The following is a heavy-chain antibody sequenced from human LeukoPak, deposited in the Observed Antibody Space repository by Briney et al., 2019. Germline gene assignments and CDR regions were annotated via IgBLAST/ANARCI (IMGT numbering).Heavy chain of an antibody. CDR3: AKCGLGTCYSSLDN. J-gene: IGHJ4*02. V-gene: IGHV3-23*01. CDR1: GFTFSSFA. CDR2: ISGSGGSI. Sequence: GGSLRLSCAASGFTFSSFAMTWVRQAPGKGLEWVSGISGSGGSIYYADSVKGRFTISRDNSKNTLYLQMNSLRAEDTAVYFCAKCGLGTCYSSLDNWGQGTLVTDCS. D-gene: IGHD2-15*01.